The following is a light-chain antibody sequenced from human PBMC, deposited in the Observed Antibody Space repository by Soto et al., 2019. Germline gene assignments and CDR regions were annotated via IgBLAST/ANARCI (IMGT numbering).Light chain of an antibody. J-gene: IGLJ2*01. CDR2: EVT. V-gene: IGLV2-14*01. Sequence: LTQPASVSGSPGQSITISCTGTSSDVGAYNYVSWYQHLPGKAPKLMIFEVTNRPSGVSNRFSGSQSGNTASLTISGLQAEDEADYYCSSYTTRSTVVFGGGTKVTV. CDR3: SSYTTRSTVV. CDR1: SSDVGAYNY.